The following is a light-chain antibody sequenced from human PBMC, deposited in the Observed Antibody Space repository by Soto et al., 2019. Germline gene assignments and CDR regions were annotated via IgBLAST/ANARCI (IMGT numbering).Light chain of an antibody. V-gene: IGKV3-15*01. J-gene: IGKJ5*01. CDR1: QDVTTN. CDR2: DIS. Sequence: EISMTQFPAILSAFPGEGATLSCSAAQDVTTNFAWYQLRRGQHPRLLIYDISTRDTGVPDRVSGSGSGTEVTLTISGLQSEDFALYFCQQYNNWPFSFGPGTRLEIK. CDR3: QQYNNWPFS.